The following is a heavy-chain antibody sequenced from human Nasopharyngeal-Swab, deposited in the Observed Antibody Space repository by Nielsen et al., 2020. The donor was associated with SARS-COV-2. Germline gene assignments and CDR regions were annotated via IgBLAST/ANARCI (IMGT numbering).Heavy chain of an antibody. J-gene: IGHJ4*02. CDR3: ARNGDGLAY. CDR2: ISGGGDSI. Sequence: GGFLRLSCVVSGIPFSAYGMVWVRQAPGKGLELVPYISGGGDSITYADSVKGRFTTSRDNAKNSLYLQTNSLTVEDTAVYYCARNGDGLAYWGQGSLVTVPS. V-gene: IGHV3-21*01. CDR1: GIPFSAYG. D-gene: IGHD3-10*01.